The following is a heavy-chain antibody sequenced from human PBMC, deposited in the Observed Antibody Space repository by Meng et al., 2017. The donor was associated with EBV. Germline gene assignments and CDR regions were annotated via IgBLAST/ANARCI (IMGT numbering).Heavy chain of an antibody. CDR2: IRSKANSYAT. CDR1: GLPFSGSA. J-gene: IGHJ4*02. CDR3: TRLDGSYIYY. V-gene: IGHV3-73*02. D-gene: IGHD1-26*01. Sequence: EVQLWEAGGGFVQPGGSLKLSCAASGLPFSGSAMHWVRQASGKGLEWVGRIRSKANSYATAYAASVKGRFTISRDDSKNTAYLQMNSLKTEDTAVYYCTRLDGSYIYYWGQGTLVTASS.